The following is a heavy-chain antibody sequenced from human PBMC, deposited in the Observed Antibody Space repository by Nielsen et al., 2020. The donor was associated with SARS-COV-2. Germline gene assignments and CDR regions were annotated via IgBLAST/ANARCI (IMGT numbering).Heavy chain of an antibody. Sequence: GESLNIPCASSGFTFNNYAMAWVRRAPGRGLQWVTGVSASGGSTYYTDSVKGRFSISRDNSKNTLFLQMHSLRVEDTALYYCAKDGVVRGDALDLWGQGTMVTVSS. D-gene: IGHD3-10*01. CDR3: AKDGVVRGDALDL. V-gene: IGHV3-23*01. CDR2: VSASGGST. CDR1: GFTFNNYA. J-gene: IGHJ3*01.